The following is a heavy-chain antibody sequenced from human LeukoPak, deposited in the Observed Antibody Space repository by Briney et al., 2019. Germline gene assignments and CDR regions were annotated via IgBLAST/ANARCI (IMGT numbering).Heavy chain of an antibody. CDR3: AREMYPFDY. Sequence: GGSLRLSCVASGFSFSSYWMSWVRQAPGKGLEWVANIKQDGSEKYYVDSVKGRFTISRDNAKNSLYLQMNSLRAEDTAVYYCAREMYPFDYWGQGTLVTVSS. CDR2: IKQDGSEK. J-gene: IGHJ4*02. D-gene: IGHD2-8*01. V-gene: IGHV3-7*01. CDR1: GFSFSSYW.